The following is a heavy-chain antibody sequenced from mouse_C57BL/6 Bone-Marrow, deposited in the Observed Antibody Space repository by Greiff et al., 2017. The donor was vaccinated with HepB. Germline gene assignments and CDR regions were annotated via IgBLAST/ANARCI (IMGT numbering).Heavy chain of an antibody. CDR3: ARHGYSSYYAMDY. J-gene: IGHJ4*01. D-gene: IGHD2-3*01. CDR1: GFTFSSYG. Sequence: EVQRVESGGDLVKPGGSLKLSCAASGFTFSSYGMSWVRQTPDKRLEWVATISSGGSYTYYPDSVKGRFTISRDNAKNTLYLQMSSLKSEDTAMYYCARHGYSSYYAMDYWGQGTSVTVSS. V-gene: IGHV5-6*01. CDR2: ISSGGSYT.